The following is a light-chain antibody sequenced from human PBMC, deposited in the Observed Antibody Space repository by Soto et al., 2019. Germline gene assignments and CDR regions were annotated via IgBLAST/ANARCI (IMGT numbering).Light chain of an antibody. CDR2: GAS. Sequence: EIVLPQSPAPLSVSPGEGDTLSCRASPSVSSNLAWYQQKPGQAPRLLIYGASTRATGIPARFSGSGSGTESALTISSLQSEDFAVEYCQQYNNWPRLTFGQGTKVEIK. J-gene: IGKJ1*01. CDR1: PSVSSN. CDR3: QQYNNWPRLT. V-gene: IGKV3-15*01.